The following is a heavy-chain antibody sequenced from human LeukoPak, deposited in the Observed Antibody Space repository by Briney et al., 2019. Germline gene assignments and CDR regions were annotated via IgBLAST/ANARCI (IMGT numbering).Heavy chain of an antibody. D-gene: IGHD5-24*01. V-gene: IGHV4-59*08. CDR2: VHYSGST. Sequence: SETLSLTCSVSVASLISYHWSWVRQPPGKGLEWIGFVHYSGSTNYNPSLKSRVTISADTSKNQFSLSLTSVTAADTALYYCARSPLESRRDAYNFYFDYWGQGALVTVSS. CDR3: ARSPLESRRDAYNFYFDY. CDR1: VASLISYH. J-gene: IGHJ4*02.